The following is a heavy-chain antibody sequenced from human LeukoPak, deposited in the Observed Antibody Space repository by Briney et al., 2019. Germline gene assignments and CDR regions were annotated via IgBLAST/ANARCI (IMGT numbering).Heavy chain of an antibody. CDR3: AKDPMYYYDSSGYYSVDYFDN. D-gene: IGHD3-22*01. Sequence: GGSLRLSCAASGFTFSSYAMSWVRQAPGKGLEWVSAISGSGGSTYYADSVKGRFTISRDNSKNTLYLQMNSLRAEDTAVYYCAKDPMYYYDSSGYYSVDYFDNWGQGTLVTVSS. CDR1: GFTFSSYA. V-gene: IGHV3-23*01. J-gene: IGHJ4*02. CDR2: ISGSGGST.